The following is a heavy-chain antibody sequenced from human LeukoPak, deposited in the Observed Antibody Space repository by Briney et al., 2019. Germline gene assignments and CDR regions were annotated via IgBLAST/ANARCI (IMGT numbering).Heavy chain of an antibody. CDR2: INYSGTT. J-gene: IGHJ4*02. Sequence: SETLSLTCTVSGGAIISDNFYWGWVRQPPGKGLEWVGSINYSGTTYYNPSLRSRLSISVDTSRTQFFLRLNSVTAADTAVYYCGRLFDSWGQGILLTVSS. CDR3: GRLFDS. V-gene: IGHV4-39*01. CDR1: GGAIISDNFY.